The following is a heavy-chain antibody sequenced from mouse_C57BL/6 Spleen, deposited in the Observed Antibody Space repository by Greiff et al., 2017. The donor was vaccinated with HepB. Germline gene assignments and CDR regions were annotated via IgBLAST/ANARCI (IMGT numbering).Heavy chain of an antibody. V-gene: IGHV2-2*01. CDR1: GFSLTSYG. D-gene: IGHD2-2*01. CDR3: ARSRLPSYWYFDV. CDR2: IWSGGST. J-gene: IGHJ1*03. Sequence: VKLVESGPGLVQPSQSLSITCTVSGFSLTSYGVHWVRQSPGKGLEWLGVIWSGGSTDYNAAFISRLSISKDNSKSQVFFKMNSLQADDTAIYYCARSRLPSYWYFDVWGTGTTVTVSS.